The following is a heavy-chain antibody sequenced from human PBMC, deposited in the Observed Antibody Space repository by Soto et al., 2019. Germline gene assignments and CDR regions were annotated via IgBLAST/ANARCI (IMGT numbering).Heavy chain of an antibody. D-gene: IGHD3-10*01. J-gene: IGHJ3*01. V-gene: IGHV3-23*01. CDR3: AKERMSYNSVLYPFDV. CDR1: GFTFNTYA. CDR2: IGDGGVDT. Sequence: EVRLLESGGGLVQPGGSLRLNGAASGFTFNTYAMSWVRQAPGKGQEWVSGIGDGGVDTNYAPSVTGRFTISRDDSRCTLFLQRNSWSAEDTAIYYGAKERMSYNSVLYPFDVWGRGTLVTVSS.